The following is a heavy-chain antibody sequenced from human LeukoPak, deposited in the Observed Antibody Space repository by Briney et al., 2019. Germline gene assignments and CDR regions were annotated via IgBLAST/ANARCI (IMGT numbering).Heavy chain of an antibody. V-gene: IGHV3-7*05. D-gene: IGHD1-26*01. Sequence: PGGSLRLSCAASGFSFSSYWMIWVRQAPGKGLEWVANIKQDGSEKYYVDSVKGRFTISRDNAKNSLYLQMNSLRAEDTAVYYCANALGAHYFDSWGQGTLVTVSS. CDR1: GFSFSSYW. CDR3: ANALGAHYFDS. J-gene: IGHJ4*02. CDR2: IKQDGSEK.